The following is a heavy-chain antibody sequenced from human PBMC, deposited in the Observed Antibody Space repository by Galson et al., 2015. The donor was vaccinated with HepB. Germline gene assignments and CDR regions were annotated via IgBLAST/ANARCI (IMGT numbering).Heavy chain of an antibody. J-gene: IGHJ4*02. D-gene: IGHD1-7*01. CDR2: IKQDGSEV. V-gene: IGHV3-7*01. CDR1: GFTFSSHW. CDR3: ARDAGTNINYNYFDY. Sequence: SLRLSCAVSGFTFSSHWMSWVRQAPGKGLEWVAHIKQDGSEVYYVDFVEGRFTISRDNAKDSLYLQMNSLRAEDTAVYYCARDAGTNINYNYFDYWGQGTLVIVSS.